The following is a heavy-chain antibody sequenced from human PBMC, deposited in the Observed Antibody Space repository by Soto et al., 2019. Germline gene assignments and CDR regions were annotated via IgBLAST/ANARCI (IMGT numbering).Heavy chain of an antibody. D-gene: IGHD2-8*01. CDR3: ARDRYCTNGVGYTIFDY. CDR2: INPNSGGT. CDR1: GYTFTGYY. Sequence: QVQLVQSGAEVKKPGASVKVSCKASGYTFTGYYMHWVRQAPGQGLEWMGWINPNSGGTNYAQKFQGWVTMTRDTSISTAYMELSRLRSDDTAVYYCARDRYCTNGVGYTIFDYWGQGTPVTVSS. J-gene: IGHJ4*02. V-gene: IGHV1-2*04.